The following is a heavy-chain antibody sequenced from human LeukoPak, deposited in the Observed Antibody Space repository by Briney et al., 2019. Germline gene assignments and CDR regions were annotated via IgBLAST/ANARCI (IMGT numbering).Heavy chain of an antibody. CDR1: GFTFSSYW. V-gene: IGHV3-74*01. D-gene: IGHD6-19*01. Sequence: HPGGSLRLSCAASGFTFSSYWMHWVRQAPGKGLVWVSRINSDGSSTSYADSVKGRFTISRDDDKNTLYLQMNSLRAEDTAVYYCARGGSSGWDFGYWGQGTLVTVSS. J-gene: IGHJ4*02. CDR2: INSDGSST. CDR3: ARGGSSGWDFGY.